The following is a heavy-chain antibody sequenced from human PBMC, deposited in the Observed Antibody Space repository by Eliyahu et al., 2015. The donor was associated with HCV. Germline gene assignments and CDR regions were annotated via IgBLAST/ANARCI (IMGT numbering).Heavy chain of an antibody. CDR1: GFTFXTYE. V-gene: IGHV3-48*03. CDR3: AREVTLFQGAAGERDAFDI. D-gene: IGHD3-10*01. J-gene: IGHJ3*02. Sequence: EVQLVESGGGLVQPGGSLRXXCAXSGFTFXTYEMDWVRQAPGXGLXWVXYMIGSGDTKYYAXSVEGRFTISRDNAKNSLYLQMNSLRAEDTAVYYCAREVTLFQGAAGERDAFDIWGQGTMVTVSS. CDR2: MIGSGDTK.